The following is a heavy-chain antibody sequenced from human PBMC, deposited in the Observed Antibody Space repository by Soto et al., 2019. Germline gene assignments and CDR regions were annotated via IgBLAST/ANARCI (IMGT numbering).Heavy chain of an antibody. D-gene: IGHD3-16*02. J-gene: IGHJ4*02. Sequence: EVQLVESGGGLVQPGGSLRLSCAASGFTVSSNYMSWVRQAPGKGLEWVSVIYSGGSTYYADSVKGRFTISRHNSKNTLELQKNNLRAGGPAVYYRAKEMGLSNILDYWGQGTLVTVSS. CDR1: GFTVSSNY. CDR3: AKEMGLSNILDY. CDR2: IYSGGST. V-gene: IGHV3-53*04.